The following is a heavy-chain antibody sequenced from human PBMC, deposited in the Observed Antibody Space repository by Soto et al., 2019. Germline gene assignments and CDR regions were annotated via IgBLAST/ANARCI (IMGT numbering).Heavy chain of an antibody. CDR3: ARHAVGGSADIYYYDYYGMDV. V-gene: IGHV1-18*01. D-gene: IGHD2-2*02. J-gene: IGHJ6*02. CDR2: ISAYNGNT. CDR1: GYTFTSYG. Sequence: QVQLVQSGAEVKKPGASVKVSCKASGYTFTSYGISWVRQAPGQGLEWMGWISAYNGNTNYAQKLQGRVTMTTDTSTGTAYRELSSLRSDDTAVYYCARHAVGGSADIYYYDYYGMDVWGQGTTFTVSS.